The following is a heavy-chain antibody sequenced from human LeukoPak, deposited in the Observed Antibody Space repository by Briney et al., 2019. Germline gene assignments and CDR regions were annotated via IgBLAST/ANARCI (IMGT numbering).Heavy chain of an antibody. J-gene: IGHJ4*02. CDR2: ISYDGSNK. CDR3: AKEPTRPRRTHDSSGYYPLKY. CDR1: GFTSSSYG. V-gene: IGHV3-30*18. D-gene: IGHD3-22*01. Sequence: PGGSLRLSCAASGFTSSSYGMHWVRQAPGKGLEWVAVISYDGSNKYYADSVKGRFTISRDNSKNTLYLQMNSLRAEDTAMYYCAKEPTRPRRTHDSSGYYPLKYWGQGTLVTVSS.